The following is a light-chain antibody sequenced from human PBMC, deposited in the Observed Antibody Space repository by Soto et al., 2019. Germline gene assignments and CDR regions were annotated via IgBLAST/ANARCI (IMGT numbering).Light chain of an antibody. CDR3: QQYGSSGT. J-gene: IGKJ1*01. Sequence: DSQSVSKNYLAWYQQKPGKAPRILIYGAYNRATGIPDRFIVNGYDSKLPITIGTPEPQDFAVYHCQQYGSSGTFGQGTKVDIK. V-gene: IGKV3-20*01. CDR2: GAY. CDR1: QSVSKNY.